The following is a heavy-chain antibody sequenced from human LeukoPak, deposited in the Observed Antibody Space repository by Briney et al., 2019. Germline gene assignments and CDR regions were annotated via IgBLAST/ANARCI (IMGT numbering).Heavy chain of an antibody. Sequence: PGGSLRLSCAASGFTFNICAMSWVRQAPGKGLEWVSLISGDGGSTYYADSVKGRFTISRDNSKNSLYLQMNSLRTEDTALYYCAKAPPPPMGFGELLVYFQHWGQGTLVTVSS. CDR3: AKAPPPPMGFGELLVYFQH. CDR1: GFTFNICA. J-gene: IGHJ1*01. CDR2: ISGDGGST. D-gene: IGHD3-10*01. V-gene: IGHV3-43*02.